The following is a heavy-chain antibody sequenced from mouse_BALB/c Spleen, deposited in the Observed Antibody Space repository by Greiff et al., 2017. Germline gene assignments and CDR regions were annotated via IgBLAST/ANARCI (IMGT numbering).Heavy chain of an antibody. D-gene: IGHD2-3*01. Sequence: EVMLVESGGGLVQPGGSRKLSCAASGFTFSSFGMHWVRQAPEKGLEWVAYISGGSSTIYYADTVKGRFTISRDNPKNTLFLQMTSLRSEDTAMYYCARSDDGYYYAMDYWGQGTSVTVSS. CDR1: GFTFSSFG. CDR3: ARSDDGYYYAMDY. CDR2: ISGGSSTI. V-gene: IGHV5-17*02. J-gene: IGHJ4*01.